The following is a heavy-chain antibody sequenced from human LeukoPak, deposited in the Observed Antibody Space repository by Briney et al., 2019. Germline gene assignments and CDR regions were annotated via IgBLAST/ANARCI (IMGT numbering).Heavy chain of an antibody. V-gene: IGHV4-39*07. CDR2: IYYSGST. CDR3: ASLSPYDCSSTSCSLENDAFDI. CDR1: GGSISSSPYY. D-gene: IGHD2-2*01. J-gene: IGHJ3*02. Sequence: SSETLSLTCTVSGGSISSSPYYWGWTRQPPGKGLEWIGSIYYSGSTYYNPSLKSRVTISVDTSKNQFSLKLSSVTAADTAVYYCASLSPYDCSSTSCSLENDAFDIWGQGTMVTVSS.